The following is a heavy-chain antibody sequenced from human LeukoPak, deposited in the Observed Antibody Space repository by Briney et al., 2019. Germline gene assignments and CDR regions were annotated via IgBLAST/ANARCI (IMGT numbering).Heavy chain of an antibody. CDR3: ANEVLTGTTPHHQEDYGMDV. V-gene: IGHV3-21*04. Sequence: PGGSLRLSCAASGFTFSNHNMNWVRQAPGKGLEWVSSISSGSSYIFYADSVKGRFTISRDNAKNSLYLQTNNLRAEDTAVYYCANEVLTGTTPHHQEDYGMDVWGQGTTVTVSS. CDR2: ISSGSSYI. D-gene: IGHD1-20*01. J-gene: IGHJ6*02. CDR1: GFTFSNHN.